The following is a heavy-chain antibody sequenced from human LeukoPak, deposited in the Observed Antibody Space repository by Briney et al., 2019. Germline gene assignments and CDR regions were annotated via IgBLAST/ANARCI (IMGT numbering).Heavy chain of an antibody. CDR3: AKSGWALWFGGHIDY. Sequence: GGSLRLSCAASGFTFSSYAMSWVRQAPGKGLEWVSAISGSGGSTYYADSVKGRFTISRDNSKNTLYLQMNRLRAEDTAVYYCAKSGWALWFGGHIDYWGQGTLVTVSS. D-gene: IGHD3-10*01. CDR2: ISGSGGST. CDR1: GFTFSSYA. V-gene: IGHV3-23*01. J-gene: IGHJ4*02.